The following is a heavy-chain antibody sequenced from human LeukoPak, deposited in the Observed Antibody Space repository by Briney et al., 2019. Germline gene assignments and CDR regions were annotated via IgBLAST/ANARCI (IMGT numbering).Heavy chain of an antibody. D-gene: IGHD1-26*01. CDR3: ASLPINLAGGEDY. CDR1: GGSISSGDYY. Sequence: SETLSLTCTVSGGSISSGDYYWSWIRQPPGKGLEWIGYIYYSGSTYYNPSLKSRVTISADTSKNQFSLKLSSVTAADTAVYYCASLPINLAGGEDYWGQGTLVTVSS. J-gene: IGHJ4*02. CDR2: IYYSGST. V-gene: IGHV4-30-4*08.